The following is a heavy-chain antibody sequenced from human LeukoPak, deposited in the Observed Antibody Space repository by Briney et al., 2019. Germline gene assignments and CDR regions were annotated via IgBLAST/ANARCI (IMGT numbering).Heavy chain of an antibody. Sequence: GGSLRLSCAASGFTFNSYGMHWVRQAPGKGLDWVAFIQYDGSIKHYADSVKGRFTISRDNSKSTLFLQMNGLRPEDTAVYYCGRGSSTSGCPDYWGQGTLVTVS. CDR2: IQYDGSIK. CDR1: GFTFNSYG. V-gene: IGHV3-30*02. J-gene: IGHJ4*02. D-gene: IGHD6-19*01. CDR3: GRGSSTSGCPDY.